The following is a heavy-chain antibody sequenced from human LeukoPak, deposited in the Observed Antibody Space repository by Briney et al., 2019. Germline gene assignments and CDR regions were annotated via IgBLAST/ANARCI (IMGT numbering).Heavy chain of an antibody. CDR1: GFTFSSYS. CDR3: ASFTVTTRILEGTWVDY. D-gene: IGHD4-17*01. CDR2: IGSSSSTI. J-gene: IGHJ4*02. V-gene: IGHV3-48*01. Sequence: GGSLRLSCAASGFTFSSYSMNWVRQAPGKGLEWVSYIGSSSSTIYYADSVKGRFTISRDNAKNSLYLQMNSLRAEDTAVYYCASFTVTTRILEGTWVDYWGQGTLVTVSS.